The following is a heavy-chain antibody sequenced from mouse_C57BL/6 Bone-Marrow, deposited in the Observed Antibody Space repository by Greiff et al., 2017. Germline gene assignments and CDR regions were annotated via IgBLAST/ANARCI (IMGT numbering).Heavy chain of an antibody. V-gene: IGHV5-2*01. J-gene: IGHJ2*01. CDR2: INSDGGST. CDR1: EYEFPSHD. CDR3: ARHDSHFDY. Sequence: EVMLVESGGGLVQPGASLKLSCESTEYEFPSHDMSWVRKTPEKRLELVAAINSDGGSTYYPDNMERRFIISRDNTKTTRYLQLISLRSADTALCYCARHDSHFDYWGQGTTLTVSS. D-gene: IGHD2-13*01.